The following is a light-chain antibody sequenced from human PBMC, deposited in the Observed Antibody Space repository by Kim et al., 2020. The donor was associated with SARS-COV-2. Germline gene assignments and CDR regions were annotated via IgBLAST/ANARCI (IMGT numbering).Light chain of an antibody. CDR1: QDISNY. CDR3: QQYDNLPRT. V-gene: IGKV1-33*01. J-gene: IGKJ2*01. CDR2: DAS. Sequence: SAAVGDRVTITCQASQDISNYLNWYQQKPGKAPKLLIYDASNLETGVPSKFTGSGSGTDFTFTISSLQPEDIATYYCQQYDNLPRTFGQGTKLEI.